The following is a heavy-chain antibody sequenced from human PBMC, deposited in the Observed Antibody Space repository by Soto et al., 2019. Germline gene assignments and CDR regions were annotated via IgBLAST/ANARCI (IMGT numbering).Heavy chain of an antibody. D-gene: IGHD3-10*01. CDR3: ARERGDDAFDI. J-gene: IGHJ3*02. Sequence: SETLSLTCTVSGGSVCSGSYYWSWIRQPPGKGLEWIGYIYYSGSTNYNPSLKSRVTISVDTSKNQFSLKLSSVTAADTAVYYCARERGDDAFDIWGQGTMVTVSS. V-gene: IGHV4-61*01. CDR2: IYYSGST. CDR1: GGSVCSGSYY.